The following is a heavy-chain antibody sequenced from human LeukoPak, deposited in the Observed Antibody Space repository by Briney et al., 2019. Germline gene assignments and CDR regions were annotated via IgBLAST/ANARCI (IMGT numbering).Heavy chain of an antibody. D-gene: IGHD5-24*01. J-gene: IGHJ5*02. V-gene: IGHV3-48*01. Sequence: GGSLRLSCAASGFTFSNYNMNWVRQAPGKGLEWVSYISSSNNAMYYADSVRGRFTISRDSGKNSLYLQMNSLRAEDTAVYYCARASDPWLQLTWGQGTLVTVSS. CDR1: GFTFSNYN. CDR3: ARASDPWLQLT. CDR2: ISSSNNAM.